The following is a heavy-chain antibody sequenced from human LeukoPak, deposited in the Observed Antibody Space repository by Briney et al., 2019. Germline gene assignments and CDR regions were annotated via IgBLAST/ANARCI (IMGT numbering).Heavy chain of an antibody. Sequence: GRSLRLSCAASGFTFNVDGIHWVRQAPGKGREWGAVIWSEGGDAYYADSVKGRVTISRDNSKDTLYLQMNSVRVEDTAVGDLARAVGTFDYWGQGTLVTVSS. CDR2: IWSEGGDA. V-gene: IGHV3-33*01. CDR1: GFTFNVDG. CDR3: ARAVGTFDY. D-gene: IGHD2-21*02. J-gene: IGHJ4*02.